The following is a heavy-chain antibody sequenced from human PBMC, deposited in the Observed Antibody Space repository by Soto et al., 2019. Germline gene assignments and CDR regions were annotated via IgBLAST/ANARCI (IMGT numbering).Heavy chain of an antibody. J-gene: IGHJ6*02. D-gene: IGHD3-10*01. CDR3: PRGVWFGELLSPYGMDV. CDR2: ILPIFGTA. V-gene: IGHV1-69*06. Sequence: SVKLSCKXSGAPFSSYAISGVRQGPGHGLEWTGGILPIFGTANYAQKFRGRVTITGDKPTSTAYMELSSLRSEDTAVYYCPRGVWFGELLSPYGMDVWGQGTTVTVSS. CDR1: GAPFSSYA.